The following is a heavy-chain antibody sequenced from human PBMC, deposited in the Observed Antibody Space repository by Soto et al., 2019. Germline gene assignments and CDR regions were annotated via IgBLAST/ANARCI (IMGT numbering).Heavy chain of an antibody. D-gene: IGHD6-19*01. Sequence: PGGSLRLSCAASGFTFSSHGMHWVRQAPGKGLEWVAVIWYDGSNKYYADSVKGRFTISRDNSKNTLYLQMNSLRAEDTAVYYCARPAVAGNYYYGMDVWGQGTTVTVSS. CDR3: ARPAVAGNYYYGMDV. V-gene: IGHV3-33*01. CDR2: IWYDGSNK. CDR1: GFTFSSHG. J-gene: IGHJ6*02.